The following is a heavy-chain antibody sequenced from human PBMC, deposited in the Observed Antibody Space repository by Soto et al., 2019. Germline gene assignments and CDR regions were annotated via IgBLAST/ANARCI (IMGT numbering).Heavy chain of an antibody. D-gene: IGHD1-1*01. V-gene: IGHV3-7*01. CDR1: GFTFSDYY. J-gene: IGHJ4*02. Sequence: GGSLRLSCAASGFTFSDYYMTWVRQAPGKGLEWVANIKQDGSEKYYVDSVRGRFTISRDNTKNSLYLQMNSLRAEDSAVYYCARDVHYFDYWGQGTLVTVSS. CDR2: IKQDGSEK. CDR3: ARDVHYFDY.